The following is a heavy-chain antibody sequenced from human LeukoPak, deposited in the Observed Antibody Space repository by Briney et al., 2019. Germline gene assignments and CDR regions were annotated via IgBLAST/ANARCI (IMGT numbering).Heavy chain of an antibody. D-gene: IGHD4-17*01. CDR1: GFTFGSYA. J-gene: IGHJ4*02. Sequence: PGGSLRLSCAASGFTFGSYAMSWVRQAPGKGLEWVSAISGSGGSTYYADSVKGRFTISRDNSKNTLYLQMNSLRAEDTAVYYCAKEYPDYGDYVRFYTDYWGQGTLVTVSS. CDR3: AKEYPDYGDYVRFYTDY. V-gene: IGHV3-23*01. CDR2: ISGSGGST.